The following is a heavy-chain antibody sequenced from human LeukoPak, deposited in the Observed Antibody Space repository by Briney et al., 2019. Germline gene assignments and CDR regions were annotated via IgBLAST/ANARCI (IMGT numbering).Heavy chain of an antibody. D-gene: IGHD2-2*02. J-gene: IGHJ5*02. V-gene: IGHV1-2*02. CDR1: EYTFTGYY. Sequence: ASVKVSCKASEYTFTGYYIHWVRQAPGQGLEWMGWINPSSGGTNYAQKFQGRVTMTRDTSLSTAYMELSWLRSDDTAVYYCARDYCSTISCYTESWFDPWGQGTLVTVSS. CDR3: ARDYCSTISCYTESWFDP. CDR2: INPSSGGT.